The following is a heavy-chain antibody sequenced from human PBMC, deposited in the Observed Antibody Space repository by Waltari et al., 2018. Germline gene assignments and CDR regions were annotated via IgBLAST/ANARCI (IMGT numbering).Heavy chain of an antibody. V-gene: IGHV3-23*01. D-gene: IGHD1-26*01. CDR3: AKVRLSGTPRDALDF. Sequence: EVPLLESGGGLVQPGGSLRLSCAASGFPLSSYAMNWYRTHPGKGLEWVSVISSSGSTVYYADSVKGRFTISRDYSKNTMYLQMNRLRAEDTAVYYCAKVRLSGTPRDALDFWGQGTMVTVSS. CDR1: GFPLSSYA. CDR2: ISSSGSTV. J-gene: IGHJ3*01.